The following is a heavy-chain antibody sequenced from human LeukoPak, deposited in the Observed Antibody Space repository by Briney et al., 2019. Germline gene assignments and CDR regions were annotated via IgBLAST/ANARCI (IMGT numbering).Heavy chain of an antibody. CDR2: INWNGNSI. D-gene: IGHD1-26*01. J-gene: IGHJ5*02. CDR3: AKDIGSYYSPSNWFDP. CDR1: GFTFDDHA. V-gene: IGHV3-9*01. Sequence: PGGSLRLSCAVSGFTFDDHAMHWVRQAPGKGLEWVSSINWNGNSIAYADSVRGRFTISRDNAKNSLRLQMNSLRPEDTALYYCAKDIGSYYSPSNWFDPWGQGTLVTVSS.